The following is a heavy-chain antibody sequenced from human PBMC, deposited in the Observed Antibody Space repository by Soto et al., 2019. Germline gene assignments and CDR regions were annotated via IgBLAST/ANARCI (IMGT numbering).Heavy chain of an antibody. Sequence: GGSLRLSCAASGFTFSDYYMSWIRQAPGKGLEWVSYISSSGSTIYYADSVKGRFTISRDNAKNSLYLQMNSLRAEDTAVYYCARDYSGPWYPPPIDYWGQGTLVTVSS. CDR1: GFTFSDYY. J-gene: IGHJ4*02. CDR2: ISSSGSTI. V-gene: IGHV3-11*01. CDR3: ARDYSGPWYPPPIDY. D-gene: IGHD4-4*01.